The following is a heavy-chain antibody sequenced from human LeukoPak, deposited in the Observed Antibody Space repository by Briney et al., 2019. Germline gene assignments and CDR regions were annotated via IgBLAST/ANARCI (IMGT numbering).Heavy chain of an antibody. CDR1: GFTFSTYS. CDR3: ARGEFGDYYYFYMDV. J-gene: IGHJ6*03. CDR2: ISSSIIYI. V-gene: IGHV3-21*01. Sequence: GGSLRLSCAASGFTFSTYSFNWVRQAPGKGLEWVSSISSSIIYIYYADSVKGRFTISRDDAKNPLFLQMNSLRAEDTATYYCARGEFGDYYYFYMDVWGKGTTVTVSS. D-gene: IGHD2/OR15-2a*01.